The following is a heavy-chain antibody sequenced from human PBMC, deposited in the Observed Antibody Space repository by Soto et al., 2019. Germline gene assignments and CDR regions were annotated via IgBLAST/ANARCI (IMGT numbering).Heavy chain of an antibody. CDR3: ARGGEGVVVAAQWSTFDY. J-gene: IGHJ4*02. CDR1: GGTFSSYT. V-gene: IGHV1-69*02. D-gene: IGHD2-15*01. CDR2: IIPILGIA. Sequence: ASVKVSCKASGGTFSSYTISWVRQAPGQGLEWMGRIIPILGIANYAQKFQGRVTITADKSTSTAYMELSSLRSEDTAVYYCARGGEGVVVAAQWSTFDYWGQGTLVTVSS.